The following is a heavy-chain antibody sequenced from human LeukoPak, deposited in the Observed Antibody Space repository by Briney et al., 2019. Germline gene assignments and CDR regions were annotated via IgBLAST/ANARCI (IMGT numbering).Heavy chain of an antibody. V-gene: IGHV1-46*01. Sequence: GASVKVSCKASGYTFTTYYIHWVRQAPGQGLEWMGIVNPSGGSTSYAQKFHGRVTMTRDTSTNTVYMELSSLRSEDTAVYFCARDRVPNVESAASDYWGQGTLVTVSS. J-gene: IGHJ4*02. CDR1: GYTFTTYY. CDR3: ARDRVPNVESAASDY. D-gene: IGHD6-13*01. CDR2: VNPSGGST.